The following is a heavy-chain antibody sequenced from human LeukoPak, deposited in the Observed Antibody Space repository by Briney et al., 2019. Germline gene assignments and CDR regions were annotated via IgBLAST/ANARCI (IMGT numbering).Heavy chain of an antibody. CDR1: GDSVSSNSAA. CDR3: ARAPVVPASPDYYYYMDV. Sequence: SQTLSLTCAISGDSVSSNSAAWNWIRPSPSRGLEWLGRTYYRSRWYNDYAVSVKSRITINPDTSKNQFSLQLNSVTTEDTAVYYCARAPVVPASPDYYYYMDVWGKGTTVTVSS. J-gene: IGHJ6*03. D-gene: IGHD2-2*01. V-gene: IGHV6-1*01. CDR2: TYYRSRWYN.